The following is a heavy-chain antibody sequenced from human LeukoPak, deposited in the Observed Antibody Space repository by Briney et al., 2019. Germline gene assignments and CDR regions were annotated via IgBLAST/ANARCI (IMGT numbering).Heavy chain of an antibody. J-gene: IGHJ5*02. D-gene: IGHD6-6*01. Sequence: GGSLRLSCAASGFTFSDHYMSWIRQSPGKGLEWVSYISGSGSTIYYADSVRGRFTISRDNAKNSLYLQMNSLRAEDTAVYYCTGSTSSYLGYWFDPWGQGTLVTVSS. CDR1: GFTFSDHY. CDR2: ISGSGSTI. CDR3: TGSTSSYLGYWFDP. V-gene: IGHV3-11*04.